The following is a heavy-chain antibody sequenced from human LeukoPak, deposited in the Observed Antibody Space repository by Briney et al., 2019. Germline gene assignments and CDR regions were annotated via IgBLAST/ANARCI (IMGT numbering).Heavy chain of an antibody. CDR3: ARVLSREGYFDY. CDR2: ISGYNGDI. Sequence: ASMKVSCKASGYTFTNYGINWVRQAPGQGLEWMGWISGYNGDINYAQRLQGRVTMTTDTSTSTAYMELRSLSSDDTAVYYCARVLSREGYFDYWGQGTLVTVSS. D-gene: IGHD5-24*01. V-gene: IGHV1-18*01. J-gene: IGHJ4*02. CDR1: GYTFTNYG.